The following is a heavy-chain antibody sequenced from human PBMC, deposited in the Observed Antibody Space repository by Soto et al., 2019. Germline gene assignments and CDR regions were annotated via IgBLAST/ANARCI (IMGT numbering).Heavy chain of an antibody. D-gene: IGHD3-3*01. CDR3: ARDPGVTIFGVVIV. CDR2: IKHDGSEK. J-gene: IGHJ1*01. V-gene: IGHV3-7*01. Sequence: GGSLRLSCAASGFIFSNFWMTWVRQAPGKGLEWVANIKHDGSEKYYVDSVKGRFTISRDNAKNSLFLQMNSLRVEDTAMYYCARDPGVTIFGVVIVWGQGTLVTVSS. CDR1: GFIFSNFW.